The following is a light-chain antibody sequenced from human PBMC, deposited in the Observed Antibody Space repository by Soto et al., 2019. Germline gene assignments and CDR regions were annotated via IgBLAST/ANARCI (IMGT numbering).Light chain of an antibody. CDR1: QSVSSNY. CDR2: GAS. V-gene: IGKV3-20*01. Sequence: EIVLTQSPGTLSFSPGERATLSCRASQSVSSNYLAWYQQKPGQAPTLLIYGASSRATGIPDRFSGSGSGTDFTLTISNLQPEDVAVYDCQQHDKSPPLTFGQGTRLEIK. CDR3: QQHDKSPPLT. J-gene: IGKJ5*01.